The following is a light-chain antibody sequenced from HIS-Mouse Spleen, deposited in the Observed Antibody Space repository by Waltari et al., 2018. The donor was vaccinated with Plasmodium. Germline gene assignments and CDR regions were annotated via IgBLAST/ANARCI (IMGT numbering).Light chain of an antibody. V-gene: IGLV3-10*01. CDR2: EDS. CDR1: ALPKHY. J-gene: IGLJ3*02. CDR3: YSTDSSGNHRV. Sequence: SYELTPPPSVSVSPGQTARIHCPSDALPKHYPYWYQQKSGPAPVPVIYEDSKRPSGIPERFSGSSSGTMATLTISGAQVEDEADYYCYSTDSSGNHRVFGGGTKLTVL.